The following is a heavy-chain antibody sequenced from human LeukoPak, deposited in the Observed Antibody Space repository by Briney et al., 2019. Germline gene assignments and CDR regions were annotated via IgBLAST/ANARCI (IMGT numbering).Heavy chain of an antibody. CDR3: ARDFSWQYYFDY. CDR1: GGTFSSYA. D-gene: IGHD3-3*01. Sequence: GSSVKVSCKASGGTFSSYAISWVRQAPGQRLEWMGGIIPIFGTANYAQKFQGRVTITADESTSTAYMELSSLRSEDTAVYYCARDFSWQYYFDYWGQGTLVTVSS. CDR2: IIPIFGTA. J-gene: IGHJ4*02. V-gene: IGHV1-69*01.